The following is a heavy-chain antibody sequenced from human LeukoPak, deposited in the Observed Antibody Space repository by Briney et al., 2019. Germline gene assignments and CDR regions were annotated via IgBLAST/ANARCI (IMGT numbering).Heavy chain of an antibody. CDR1: GYTFTSYY. CDR2: INPSGGST. J-gene: IGHJ4*02. CDR3: ARDLSQNYYDSSGYYHVHRYFDY. Sequence: GASVKVSCKASGYTFTSYYMHWVRQAPGQGLEWVGIINPSGGSTSYAQKFQGRVTMIRDTSTSTVYMELSSLRSEDTAVYYCARDLSQNYYDSSGYYHVHRYFDYWGQGTLVTVSS. V-gene: IGHV1-46*01. D-gene: IGHD3-22*01.